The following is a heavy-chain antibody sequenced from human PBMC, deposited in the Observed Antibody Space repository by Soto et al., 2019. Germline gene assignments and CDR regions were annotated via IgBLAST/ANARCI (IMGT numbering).Heavy chain of an antibody. J-gene: IGHJ3*02. CDR1: GGSTSSYY. Sequence: PSETLSLTCTVSGGSTSSYYWSWIRQPPGKGLEWIGYIYYSGSTNYNPSLKSRVTISVDTSKNQFSLKLSSVTAADTAVYYCARGSIAARPAYAFDIWGQGTMVTVSS. CDR3: ARGSIAARPAYAFDI. CDR2: IYYSGST. V-gene: IGHV4-59*01. D-gene: IGHD6-6*01.